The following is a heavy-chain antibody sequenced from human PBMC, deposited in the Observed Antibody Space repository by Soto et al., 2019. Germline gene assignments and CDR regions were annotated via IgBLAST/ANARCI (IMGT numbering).Heavy chain of an antibody. CDR2: ISAYNGNT. CDR1: GYTFTSYG. J-gene: IGHJ3*02. V-gene: IGHV1-18*01. CDR3: AREIYVYIWEFPSRAFDI. D-gene: IGHD3-16*01. Sequence: ASVKVSCKASGYTFTSYGISWVRQAPGQGLEWMGWISAYNGNTNYAQKLQGRVPMTTDTSTSTAYMELRSLRSDDTAVYYCAREIYVYIWEFPSRAFDIWGQGTMVTVSS.